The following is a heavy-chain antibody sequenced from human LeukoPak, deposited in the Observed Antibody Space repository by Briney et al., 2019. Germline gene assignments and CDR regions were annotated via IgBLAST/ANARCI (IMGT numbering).Heavy chain of an antibody. CDR1: GFTFSSYG. CDR3: ARSGTTYYYDSGSRI. V-gene: IGHV3-30*02. D-gene: IGHD3-22*01. J-gene: IGHJ3*02. CDR2: IRYDGSNK. Sequence: PGGSLRLSCAASGFTFSSYGMHWVRQAPGKGLEWVAFIRYDGSNKYYADSVKDRFTISRDNSKNTLYLQMNSLRAEDTAVYYCARSGTTYYYDSGSRIWGQGTMVTVSS.